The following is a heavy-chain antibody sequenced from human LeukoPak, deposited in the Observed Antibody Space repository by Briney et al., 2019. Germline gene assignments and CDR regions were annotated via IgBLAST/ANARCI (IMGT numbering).Heavy chain of an antibody. CDR1: GGTSISYA. V-gene: IGHV1-69*04. J-gene: IGHJ6*02. CDR3: ARGGGRWLQLSVADYYGMDV. Sequence: SVKVSCKASGGTSISYAISWVRQAPGQGLEWMGRIIPVLGITNYAQKFQGRVTITADKSTSTADMELSSLRSEDTAVYYCARGGGRWLQLSVADYYGMDVWGRGTTVTVSS. CDR2: IIPVLGIT. D-gene: IGHD5-24*01.